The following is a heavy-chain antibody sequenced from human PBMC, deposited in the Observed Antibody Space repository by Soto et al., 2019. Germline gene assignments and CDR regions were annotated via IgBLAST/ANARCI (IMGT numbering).Heavy chain of an antibody. D-gene: IGHD3-10*01. CDR1: GGSFNNYA. V-gene: IGHV1-69*01. CDR2: IIPNFDTP. CDR3: AVAMVREILIFESSGMHV. J-gene: IGHJ6*02. Sequence: QVHLVQSGADVKKPWSSVKVSCKTPGGSFNNYAVSWVRQAPGQGLEWMGGIIPNFDTPNYAQKFQDRVTIIADESKSTVYMEVRSLRYNDTAVYYCAVAMVREILIFESSGMHVWGQRAKGIVSS.